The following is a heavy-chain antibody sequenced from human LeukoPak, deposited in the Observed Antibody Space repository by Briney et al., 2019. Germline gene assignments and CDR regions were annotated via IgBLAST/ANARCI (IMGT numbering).Heavy chain of an antibody. J-gene: IGHJ6*02. CDR3: ASTYRAAARLAYYGMDV. CDR1: GDSVSSNSAA. D-gene: IGHD6-6*01. Sequence: SQTLSLTCAISGDSVSSNSAAWNWIRQSPSRGLEWLGRTYYRSKWYSDYAVSVKSRITINADTSKNQFSLQLNSATPGDTAVYYCASTYRAAARLAYYGMDVWGQGTTVAVSS. CDR2: TYYRSKWYS. V-gene: IGHV6-1*01.